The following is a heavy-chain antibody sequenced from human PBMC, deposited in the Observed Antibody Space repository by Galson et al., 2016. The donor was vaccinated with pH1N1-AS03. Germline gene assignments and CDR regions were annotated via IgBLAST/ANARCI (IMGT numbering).Heavy chain of an antibody. CDR3: ARRRSYYDFWSGYSDY. CDR1: GFTFSDYA. Sequence: SLRLSCAASGFTFSDYAMHWVRQAPGKGLEYVSAISSDVSGTYYANSVKGRFTISRDNSKNTVYLQMGSLRAEDMAVYYCARRRSYYDFWSGYSDYWGQGTLVRVSA. D-gene: IGHD3-3*01. V-gene: IGHV3-64*01. J-gene: IGHJ4*02. CDR2: ISSDVSGT.